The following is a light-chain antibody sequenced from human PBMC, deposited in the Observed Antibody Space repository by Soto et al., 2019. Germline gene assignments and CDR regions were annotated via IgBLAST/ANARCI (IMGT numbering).Light chain of an antibody. CDR3: LQEYNYRWT. CDR2: AGT. CDR1: QGIRND. V-gene: IGKV1-6*01. J-gene: IGKJ1*01. Sequence: AIQMTQSPSSLSASVGDRVTITCRASQGIRNDLGWYQQKPGKAPKRLIYAGTSLQSGVPSRFSGSGSGTDFPLTIGSLQHEAFATYYFLQEYNYRWTFGQGAKVDNK.